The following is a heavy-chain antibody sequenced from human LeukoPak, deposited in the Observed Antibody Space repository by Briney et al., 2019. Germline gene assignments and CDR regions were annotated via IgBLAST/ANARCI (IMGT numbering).Heavy chain of an antibody. CDR3: ARQRLGLAGRPDSYYYYYMDI. Sequence: NPGESLKVSCKGSGYSFTSYWIGWVRLMPGKGLEWMGIIYPGDSDTRYSPAFQGQVTISVDKSISTASLQWSSLKASDSAIYFCARQRLGLAGRPDSYYYYYMDIWGTGTTVTISS. D-gene: IGHD6-6*01. J-gene: IGHJ6*03. V-gene: IGHV5-51*01. CDR2: IYPGDSDT. CDR1: GYSFTSYW.